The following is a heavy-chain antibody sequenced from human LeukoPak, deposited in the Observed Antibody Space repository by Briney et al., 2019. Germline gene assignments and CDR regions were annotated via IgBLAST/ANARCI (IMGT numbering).Heavy chain of an antibody. CDR1: GFTFSIYG. V-gene: IGHV3-30*18. CDR3: AKAGYDFWSGDFGY. J-gene: IGHJ4*02. Sequence: PGGSLRLSCAASGFTFSIYGMHWVRQAPGKGLEWVAVISYDGSNKYYADSVKGRFTISRDNSKNTLYLQMNSLRAEDTAVYYCAKAGYDFWSGDFGYWGQGTLVTVSS. D-gene: IGHD3-3*01. CDR2: ISYDGSNK.